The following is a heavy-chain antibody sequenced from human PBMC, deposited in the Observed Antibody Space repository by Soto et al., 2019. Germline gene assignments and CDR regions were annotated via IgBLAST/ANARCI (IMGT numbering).Heavy chain of an antibody. CDR3: ARAHLMRGYCSSTSCYVLDY. Sequence: SETLSLTCAVSSGSISSSNWWSWVRQPPGKGLEWIGEIYHSGSTNYNPSLKSRVTISVDKSKNQFCLKLSSVTAADTAVYYCARAHLMRGYCSSTSCYVLDYWGQGTLVTVSS. CDR1: SGSISSSNW. J-gene: IGHJ4*02. V-gene: IGHV4-4*02. D-gene: IGHD2-2*01. CDR2: IYHSGST.